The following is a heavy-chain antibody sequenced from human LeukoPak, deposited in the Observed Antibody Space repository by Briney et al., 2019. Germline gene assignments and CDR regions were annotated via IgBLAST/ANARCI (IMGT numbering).Heavy chain of an antibody. CDR2: IYHSGST. Sequence: SETLSLTCAVSGGSISSSNWWSWVRQPPGKGLEWIGEIYHSGSTNYNPSLKSRVTISVDKSKNQFSLKLSSVTAADTAVYYCARDVRPVIGQYSSSWGDYWGQGTLVTVSS. D-gene: IGHD6-13*01. V-gene: IGHV4-4*02. CDR3: ARDVRPVIGQYSSSWGDY. CDR1: GGSISSSNW. J-gene: IGHJ4*02.